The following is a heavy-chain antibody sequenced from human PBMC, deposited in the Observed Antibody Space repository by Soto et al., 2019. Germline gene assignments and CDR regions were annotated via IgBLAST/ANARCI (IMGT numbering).Heavy chain of an antibody. CDR3: ARALDYDFWGGRNWLDP. CDR1: GGSITDNY. J-gene: IGHJ5*02. Sequence: SETLSLTCSVSGGSITDNYWTWIRQSPGKGLEWVGYIYYTGITNYNPSLKRRVTISLDRSKNQFSLKLDSVTAADTAVYYCARALDYDFWGGRNWLDPWGQGTLGTVSS. V-gene: IGHV4-59*01. CDR2: IYYTGIT. D-gene: IGHD3-3*01.